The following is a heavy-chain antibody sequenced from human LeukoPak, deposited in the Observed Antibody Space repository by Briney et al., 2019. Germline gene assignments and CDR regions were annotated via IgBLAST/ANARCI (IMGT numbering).Heavy chain of an antibody. V-gene: IGHV4-39*01. CDR2: TYSSGNT. Sequence: SETLSLTCTVSGGSISTTNYYWGWIRQPPGRDLEWIGSTYSSGNTYYNPSLESRVTISVDTSKNQLSLKLTSATAADTSVYYCARHSGLRSPFDPWGQGTLVTVSS. CDR3: ARHSGLRSPFDP. CDR1: GGSISTTNYY. D-gene: IGHD3-3*01. J-gene: IGHJ5*02.